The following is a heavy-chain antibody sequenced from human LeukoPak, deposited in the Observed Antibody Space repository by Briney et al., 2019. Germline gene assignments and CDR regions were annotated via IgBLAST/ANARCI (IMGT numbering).Heavy chain of an antibody. D-gene: IGHD1-26*01. CDR2: IWSDGTNQ. CDR3: ARDVSGSDGYFDY. Sequence: PGRSLRLSCAASGFTFSSYAMHWVRQAPGKGLEWVALIWSDGTNQYYADSVKGRFTISRDNSKNTLYLQINSLRAEDTAVYYCARDVSGSDGYFDYWGQGTLVTVSS. CDR1: GFTFSSYA. V-gene: IGHV3-33*08. J-gene: IGHJ4*02.